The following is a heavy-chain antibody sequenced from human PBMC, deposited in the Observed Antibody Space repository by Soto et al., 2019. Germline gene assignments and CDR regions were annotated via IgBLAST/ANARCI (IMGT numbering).Heavy chain of an antibody. J-gene: IGHJ5*02. CDR3: ARHYGGIASSREGGNWFDP. Sequence: ASVKVSCKASGYTFTSYGISWVRQAPGQGXEWMGWISDYNGNTNYAQKLQGRVTMTTDTSTSTAYMELRSLRSDDTAVYYCARHYGGIASSREGGNWFDPCRQGTLVAFSS. CDR2: ISDYNGNT. D-gene: IGHD6-13*01. V-gene: IGHV1-18*04. CDR1: GYTFTSYG.